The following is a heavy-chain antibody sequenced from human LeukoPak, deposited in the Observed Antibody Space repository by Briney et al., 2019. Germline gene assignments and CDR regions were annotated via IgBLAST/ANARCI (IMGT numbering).Heavy chain of an antibody. Sequence: SGPTLLHPTATLTLTCTFSGFALNTRAVGVGWIRHPPGKPLEWLSLVYWNDEKRYTPSLKKRFTITKATPKNQVVLTMTDMDTVDTATYYCAHCDYEPWKGGAFDSWGQGTMVTVSS. D-gene: IGHD4-17*01. CDR2: VYWNDEK. CDR1: GFALNTRAVG. V-gene: IGHV2-5*01. J-gene: IGHJ3*02. CDR3: AHCDYEPWKGGAFDS.